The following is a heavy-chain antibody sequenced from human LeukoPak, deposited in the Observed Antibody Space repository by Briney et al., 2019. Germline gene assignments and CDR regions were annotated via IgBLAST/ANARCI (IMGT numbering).Heavy chain of an antibody. V-gene: IGHV6-1*01. CDR3: ARVSYYYDSSGYYYYFDY. CDR1: GDSVSSNSAA. D-gene: IGHD3-22*01. CDR2: TYYRSKWYN. Sequence: SQTLSLTCAISGDSVSSNSAAWNWIRQSPSRGLEWLGRTYYRSKWYNDYAVSVKSRITINPDTSKNQFSLQLNSVTPKDTAVYYCARVSYYYDSSGYYYYFDYWGREPWSPSPQ. J-gene: IGHJ4*02.